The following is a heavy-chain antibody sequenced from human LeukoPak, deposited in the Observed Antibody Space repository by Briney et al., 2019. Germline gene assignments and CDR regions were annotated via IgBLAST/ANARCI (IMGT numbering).Heavy chain of an antibody. Sequence: SDTLSLTCAVSGYSISSNNWWAWIRQPPGKGLEGIEYIYYSGSTYYNPYNPSLTSRVTMSVDTSKNQFSLKLDSVTEIDTAMYYCARNQAVAANRGAFDIWGQGTMVTVSS. J-gene: IGHJ3*02. CDR1: GYSISSNNW. D-gene: IGHD6-19*01. CDR3: ARNQAVAANRGAFDI. CDR2: IYYSGST. V-gene: IGHV4-28*01.